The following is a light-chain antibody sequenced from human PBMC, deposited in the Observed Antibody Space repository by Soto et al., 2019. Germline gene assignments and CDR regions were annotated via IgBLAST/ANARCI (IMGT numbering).Light chain of an antibody. J-gene: IGKJ2*01. Sequence: DIPMTQSPSTLSASVGDRVTITCRASQSISSWLAWYQQKPGKAPKLLIYGASSLESGVPSRFSGSGSVTEFTLTIYSLQPDDFATYYCQQYSSSSPTFGQGTKLEIK. V-gene: IGKV1-5*01. CDR3: QQYSSSSPT. CDR2: GAS. CDR1: QSISSW.